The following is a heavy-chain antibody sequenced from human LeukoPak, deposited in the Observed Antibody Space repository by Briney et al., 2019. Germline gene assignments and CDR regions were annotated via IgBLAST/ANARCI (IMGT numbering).Heavy chain of an antibody. CDR3: ARSVTTGDMDV. J-gene: IGHJ6*02. D-gene: IGHD4-17*01. Sequence: SETLSLTCTVSGGSISSSSYYWGWIRQPPGKGLEWIGSIYYSGSTYYNPSLKSRVTIPVDTSKNQFSLKLSSVTAADTAVYYCARSVTTGDMDVWGQGTTVTVSS. CDR2: IYYSGST. V-gene: IGHV4-39*01. CDR1: GGSISSSSYY.